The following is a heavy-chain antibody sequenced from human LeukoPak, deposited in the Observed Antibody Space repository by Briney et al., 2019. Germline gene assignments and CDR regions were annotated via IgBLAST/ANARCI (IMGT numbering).Heavy chain of an antibody. D-gene: IGHD5-18*01. CDR1: GFIFSNYA. CDR2: ISTNGDTT. V-gene: IGHV3-64D*09. Sequence: PGGSLRLSCSASGFIFSNYAMYWVRQAPGKGLEHVSAISTNGDTTYNADSVKGRFTVSRDNSKKRLYLHMNSLRPEDTAVYYCVKGAEQFWVQIAFDIWGQGTMVTVSS. CDR3: VKGAEQFWVQIAFDI. J-gene: IGHJ3*02.